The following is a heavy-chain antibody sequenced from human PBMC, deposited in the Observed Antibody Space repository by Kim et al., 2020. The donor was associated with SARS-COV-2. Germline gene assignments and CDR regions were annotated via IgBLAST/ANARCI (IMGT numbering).Heavy chain of an antibody. CDR2: TA. Sequence: TANYAQKFQGRVTITTDESTSTAYMELSSLRSEDTAVYYCARQGADSRHYWGQGTLVTVSS. V-gene: IGHV1-69*05. D-gene: IGHD3-22*01. J-gene: IGHJ4*02. CDR3: ARQGADSRHY.